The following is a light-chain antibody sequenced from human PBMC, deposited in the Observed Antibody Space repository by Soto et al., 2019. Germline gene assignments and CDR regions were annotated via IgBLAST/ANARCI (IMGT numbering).Light chain of an antibody. V-gene: IGKV3-20*01. CDR2: DAS. J-gene: IGKJ1*01. CDR1: QTVRNNY. Sequence: EFVLTQSPGTLSLSPGDRATLSCRASQTVRNNYLAWYQQKPGQAPRLLIYDASSRATGIPDRFSGGGSGTDFTLTISRLEPEDFAVYVCQQYGSSPPTFGQGTKVDIK. CDR3: QQYGSSPPT.